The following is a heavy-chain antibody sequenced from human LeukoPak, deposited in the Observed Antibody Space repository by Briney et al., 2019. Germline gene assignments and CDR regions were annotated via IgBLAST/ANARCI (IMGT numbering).Heavy chain of an antibody. CDR3: ARNRSEPLGNGGSFDY. CDR2: IFNSGST. D-gene: IGHD3-16*01. J-gene: IGHJ4*02. V-gene: IGHV4-38-2*01. Sequence: PSETLSLTCAVSGYSISSGDDWGWIRQPPGKGLEWIGSIFNSGSTYYNPSLKSRVTISADTSKRHFSLKLSSVTAADTAVYYCARNRSEPLGNGGSFDYWGQGTLVTVSS. CDR1: GYSISSGDD.